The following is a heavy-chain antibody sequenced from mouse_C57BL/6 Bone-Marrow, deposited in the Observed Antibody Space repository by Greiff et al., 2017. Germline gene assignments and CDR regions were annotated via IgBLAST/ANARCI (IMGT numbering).Heavy chain of an antibody. Sequence: VQLQQSGPELVKPGASVKISCTASGYTFTDYYMNWVQQSHGKSLEWIGDINPNNGGTSYNQKFKGKVTLTVDKSSSTAYMELRSLTSEASAVYYCARLWSYYFDYWGQGTTLTVSS. V-gene: IGHV1-26*01. J-gene: IGHJ2*01. CDR2: INPNNGGT. CDR3: ARLWSYYFDY. D-gene: IGHD1-1*02. CDR1: GYTFTDYY.